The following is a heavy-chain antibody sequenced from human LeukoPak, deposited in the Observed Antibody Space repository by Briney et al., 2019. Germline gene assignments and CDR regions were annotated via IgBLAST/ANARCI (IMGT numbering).Heavy chain of an antibody. CDR3: ARDVLGYDSSASD. Sequence: GAPVKVSCKASGYSFTGYYIHWVRQAPGQGLEWMGWVNSNIGDTYYAQKFRGRLAITRDKSITTVHMELSSLRSNDTAVYYCARDVLGYDSSASDWGQGTLVTVSS. D-gene: IGHD3-22*01. CDR2: VNSNIGDT. CDR1: GYSFTGYY. V-gene: IGHV1-2*02. J-gene: IGHJ4*02.